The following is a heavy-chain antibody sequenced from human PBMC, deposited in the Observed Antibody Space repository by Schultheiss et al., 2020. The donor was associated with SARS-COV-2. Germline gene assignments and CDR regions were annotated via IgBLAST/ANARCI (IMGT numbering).Heavy chain of an antibody. CDR1: GFTFSSYA. J-gene: IGHJ4*02. D-gene: IGHD6-13*01. CDR3: ANHHSSSWSLFDY. Sequence: GGSLRLSCSASGFTFSSYAMSWARQAPGKGLAWVSAISGSGGKSYYADSVKGRFTISRDNSKNTLYVQMNSLRAEDTAVYYCANHHSSSWSLFDYWGQGTLVTVSS. V-gene: IGHV3-23*01. CDR2: ISGSGGKS.